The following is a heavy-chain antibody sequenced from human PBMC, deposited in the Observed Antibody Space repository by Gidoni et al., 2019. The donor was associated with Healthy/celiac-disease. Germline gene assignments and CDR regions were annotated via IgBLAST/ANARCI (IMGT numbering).Heavy chain of an antibody. Sequence: QVQLVESGGGVVQPGRSLRLSCAASGFTFSSYGMHWVRQAPGKGLEWVAVISDDGSNKYYADSVKGRFTISRDNSKNTLYLQMNSLRAEDTAVYYCARDPYDYGSGSYFHNYGRDVGGQGTTVTVSS. CDR1: GFTFSSYG. J-gene: IGHJ6*02. CDR2: ISDDGSNK. V-gene: IGHV3-30*19. CDR3: ARDPYDYGSGSYFHNYGRDV. D-gene: IGHD3-10*01.